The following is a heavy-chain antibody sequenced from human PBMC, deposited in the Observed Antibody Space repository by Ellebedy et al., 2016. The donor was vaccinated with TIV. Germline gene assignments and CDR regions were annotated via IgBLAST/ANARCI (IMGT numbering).Heavy chain of an antibody. D-gene: IGHD6-19*01. CDR1: GGSFSGYY. Sequence: MPSETLSLTCAVFGGSFSGYYWSWIRQPPGKGLEWIGYIYYSGSTNYNPSLRSRVTMSVDTSKNQFSLRLNSVTAADTAVYFCARDKGSGWHDTFDIWGQGTMVTVSS. CDR2: IYYSGST. CDR3: ARDKGSGWHDTFDI. J-gene: IGHJ3*02. V-gene: IGHV4-59*01.